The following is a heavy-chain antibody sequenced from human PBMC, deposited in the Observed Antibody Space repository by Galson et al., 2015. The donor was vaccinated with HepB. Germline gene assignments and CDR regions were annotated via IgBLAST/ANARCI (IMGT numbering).Heavy chain of an antibody. CDR2: IFPDDSDT. CDR3: ASSLATTLYFDY. Sequence: QSGAEVKKPGESLKISCKGSAYNFVNYWIGWVRQMPGKGLEWMGIIFPDDSDTRYSPSFRGQVTISADKSINTAYLQWSRLKASDTAIYYCASSLATTLYFDYWGQGTLVTVSS. D-gene: IGHD1-1*01. CDR1: AYNFVNYW. J-gene: IGHJ4*02. V-gene: IGHV5-51*01.